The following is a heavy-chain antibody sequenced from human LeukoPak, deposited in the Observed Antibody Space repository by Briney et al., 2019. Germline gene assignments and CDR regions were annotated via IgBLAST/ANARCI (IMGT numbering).Heavy chain of an antibody. CDR2: ISSSGGST. CDR3: ARDPSYGSGSYYNRFDY. J-gene: IGHJ4*02. V-gene: IGHV3-23*01. CDR1: GFTFSSYA. D-gene: IGHD3-10*01. Sequence: QSGGSLRLSCAASGFTFSSYAMSWVRQAPGKGLEWVSTISSSGGSTSYADSVKGRFTISRDNAKNSLYLQMNSLRAEDTAVYYCARDPSYGSGSYYNRFDYWGQGTLVTVSS.